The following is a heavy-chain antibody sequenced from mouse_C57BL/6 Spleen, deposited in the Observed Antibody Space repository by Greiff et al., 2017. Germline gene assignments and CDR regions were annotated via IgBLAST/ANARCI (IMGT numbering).Heavy chain of an antibody. CDR3: ASEGEYVCFDY. V-gene: IGHV1-64*01. CDR1: GYTFTSYW. D-gene: IGHD5-1*01. CDR2: IHPNSGST. Sequence: QVQLKESGAELVKPGASVKLSCKASGYTFTSYWMHWVKQRPGQGLEWIGMIHPNSGSTNYNEKFKSKATLTVDKSSSTAYMQLSSLTSEDSAVYYCASEGEYVCFDYWGQGTTLTVSS. J-gene: IGHJ2*01.